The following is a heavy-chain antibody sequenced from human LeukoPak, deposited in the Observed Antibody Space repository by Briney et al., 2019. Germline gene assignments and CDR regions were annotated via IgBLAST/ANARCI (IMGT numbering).Heavy chain of an antibody. CDR2: FDPEDGET. Sequence: GASVKVSCEVSGYTLTELSMHWVRQAPGKGLEWMGGFDPEDGETIYAQKFQGRVTMTEDTSTDTAYMELSSLRSEDTAVYYCATRVLRFLEWFWFDPWGQGTLVNVSS. CDR1: GYTLTELS. V-gene: IGHV1-24*01. D-gene: IGHD3-3*01. J-gene: IGHJ5*02. CDR3: ATRVLRFLEWFWFDP.